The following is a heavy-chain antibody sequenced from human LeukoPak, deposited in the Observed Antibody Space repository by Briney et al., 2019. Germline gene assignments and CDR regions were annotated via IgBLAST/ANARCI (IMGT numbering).Heavy chain of an antibody. D-gene: IGHD2-2*02. CDR2: INPNSGGT. J-gene: IGHJ5*02. CDR1: GYTFTGYY. Sequence: ASVKVSCKASGYTFTGYYMHWVRQAPGQGLEWMGWINPNSGGTNYAQKFQGRVTMTRDTSIGTAYMELSRLRSDDTAVYYCARDPDCSSTSCYTGGFWGPRKSYNWFDPWGQGTLVTVSS. V-gene: IGHV1-2*02. CDR3: ARDPDCSSTSCYTGGFWGPRKSYNWFDP.